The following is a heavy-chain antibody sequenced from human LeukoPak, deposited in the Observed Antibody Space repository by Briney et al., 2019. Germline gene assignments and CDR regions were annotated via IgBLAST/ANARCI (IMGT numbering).Heavy chain of an antibody. V-gene: IGHV4-59*01. CDR1: GGSISSYY. CDR2: IYYSGST. D-gene: IGHD6-25*01. CDR3: ARGGEYSSEYNWFDP. Sequence: SETLSLTCNVSGGSISSYYWSWIRQPPGKGLEWIGYIYYSGSTNYNPSLKSRVTISVDTSKNQFSLKLSSVTAADTAVYYCARGGEYSSEYNWFDPWGQGTLVTVSS. J-gene: IGHJ5*02.